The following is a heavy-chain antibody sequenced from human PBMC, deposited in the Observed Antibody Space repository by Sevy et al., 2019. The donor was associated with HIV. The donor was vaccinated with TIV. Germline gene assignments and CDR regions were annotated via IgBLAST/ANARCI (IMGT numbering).Heavy chain of an antibody. D-gene: IGHD6-13*01. J-gene: IGHJ5*02. Sequence: SETLSLTCTVSGGSISSYYWSWIRQPPGKGLEWIGYIYYSGSTNYNPSLKSRVTISVDTSKNHFSLKLSSVTAADTAVYYCARSLRQQLVHRGRFDPWGQGTLVTVSS. CDR3: ARSLRQQLVHRGRFDP. CDR2: IYYSGST. CDR1: GGSISSYY. V-gene: IGHV4-59*01.